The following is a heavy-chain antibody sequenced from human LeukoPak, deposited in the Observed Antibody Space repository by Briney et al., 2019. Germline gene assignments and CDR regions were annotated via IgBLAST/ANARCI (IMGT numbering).Heavy chain of an antibody. V-gene: IGHV3-21*01. D-gene: IGHD6-19*01. CDR3: ARDLNIAVAGEFDY. Sequence: GGSLRLPCAASGFTFSSYSMNWVRQAPGKGLEGVSSISSSSSYIYYADSVKGRFTISRDNAKNSLYLQMNSLRAEGTAVYYCARDLNIAVAGEFDYWGQGTLVTVSS. CDR2: ISSSSSYI. CDR1: GFTFSSYS. J-gene: IGHJ4*02.